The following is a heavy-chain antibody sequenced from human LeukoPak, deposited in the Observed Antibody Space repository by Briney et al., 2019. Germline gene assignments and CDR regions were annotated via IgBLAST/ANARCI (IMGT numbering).Heavy chain of an antibody. D-gene: IGHD2-2*01. CDR2: ITGSGGST. CDR1: GFAFSIYV. Sequence: VGSLRLSCAASGFAFSIYVMSGVRQAPRKELEWVSAITGSGGSTYYADSVKGRFTISRDNSKNTLYLQMNRLRAEDTAVYYCAKGYCSSASCANRADYWGQGTLVTVSS. CDR3: AKGYCSSASCANRADY. V-gene: IGHV3-23*01. J-gene: IGHJ4*02.